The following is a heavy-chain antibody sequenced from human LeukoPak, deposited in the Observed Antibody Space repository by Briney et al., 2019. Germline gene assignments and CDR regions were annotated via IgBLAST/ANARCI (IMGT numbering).Heavy chain of an antibody. D-gene: IGHD6-6*01. Sequence: SETLSLTCAVSGSSISSGYFWGWIRQPPGQGLEWIGSIYHRGTTHYNPSLKSRVTISVDTSKNQFSLRLSSVTAADTAVYYCARPLSYSTSSLWGFWGQGTVVAVSS. V-gene: IGHV4-38-2*01. CDR3: ARPLSYSTSSLWGF. CDR2: IYHRGTT. J-gene: IGHJ4*02. CDR1: GSSISSGYF.